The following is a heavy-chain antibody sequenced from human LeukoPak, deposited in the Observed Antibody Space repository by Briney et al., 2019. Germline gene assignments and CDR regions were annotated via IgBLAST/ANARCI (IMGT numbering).Heavy chain of an antibody. V-gene: IGHV4-4*07. D-gene: IGHD6-19*01. J-gene: IGHJ4*02. CDR2: IYTSGST. CDR1: GGSISSYY. CDR3: ARIVPDSSGWSIYFDY. Sequence: PSETLSLTCTVSGGSISSYYWSWIRQPAGKGLEWIGRIYTSGSTNYNPSLKSRVTMSVDTSKNLFSLKLSSVTAADTAVYYCARIVPDSSGWSIYFDYWGQGTLVTVSS.